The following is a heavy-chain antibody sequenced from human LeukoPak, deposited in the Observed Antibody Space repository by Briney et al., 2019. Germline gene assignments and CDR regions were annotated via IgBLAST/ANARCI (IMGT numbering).Heavy chain of an antibody. CDR1: GGSISSYY. D-gene: IGHD5-18*01. J-gene: IGHJ6*03. Sequence: SETLSLTCTVSGGSISSYYWSWIRQPPGKGLEWIGYIYYSGSTNYNPSLKSRVTISVDTSKNQFSLKLSSVTAADTAVYFCARATEGGYTYDYFYYYYMDVWGKGTTVTISS. V-gene: IGHV4-59*01. CDR2: IYYSGST. CDR3: ARATEGGYTYDYFYYYYMDV.